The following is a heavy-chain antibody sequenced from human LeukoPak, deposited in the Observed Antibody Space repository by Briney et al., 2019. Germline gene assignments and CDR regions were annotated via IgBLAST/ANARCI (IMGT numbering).Heavy chain of an antibody. D-gene: IGHD3-10*01. CDR1: GFIFSSYE. V-gene: IGHV3-48*03. CDR3: ARAEYYYGSGSFFDY. Sequence: GGSLRLSCAASGFIFSSYEMNWVRQAPGKGLEWVSYMSSSGSTIYYADSVKGRFTISRDNAKNSLYLQMNSLRAEDTAVYYCARAEYYYGSGSFFDYWGQGTLVTVSS. CDR2: MSSSGSTI. J-gene: IGHJ4*02.